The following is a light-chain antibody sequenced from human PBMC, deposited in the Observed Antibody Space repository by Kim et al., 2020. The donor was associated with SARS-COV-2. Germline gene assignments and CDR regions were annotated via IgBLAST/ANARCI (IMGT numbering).Light chain of an antibody. CDR3: PQYDNLQST. CDR2: DAS. J-gene: IGKJ5*01. V-gene: IGKV1-33*01. Sequence: DIQMTQSPSSLSASVGDRVTITCQASQDISNYLNWYQQKPGKAPKLLIYDASNLETGVPSRFSGSGSGTDFTFTISSLQPEDIATYYCPQYDNLQSTLVQGTRLEIK. CDR1: QDISNY.